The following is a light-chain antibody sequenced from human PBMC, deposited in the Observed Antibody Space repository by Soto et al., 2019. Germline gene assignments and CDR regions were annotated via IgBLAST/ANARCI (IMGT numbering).Light chain of an antibody. CDR2: WAS. J-gene: IGKJ1*01. CDR3: QQYYSTPQT. V-gene: IGKV4-1*01. CDR1: QSVLYSSNNKNY. Sequence: DIVMTQSPDSLAVSLGERATINCKSNQSVLYSSNNKNYLAWYQHKPGQPPKLLIYWASTRESGVPDRFSGSGSGTDFTLTISSLQAEDVAVYYCQQYYSTPQTFGQGTKVEIK.